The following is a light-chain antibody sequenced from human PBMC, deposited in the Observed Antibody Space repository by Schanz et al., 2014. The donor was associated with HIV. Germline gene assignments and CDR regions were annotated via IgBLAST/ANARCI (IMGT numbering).Light chain of an antibody. CDR1: QSISSY. J-gene: IGKJ4*01. CDR3: QQRSEWPLT. V-gene: IGKV1-39*01. CDR2: AAS. Sequence: IQMTQSPSSLSASVGDRVTITCRASQSISSYLNWYQQKPGKAPKLLIYAASSLQSGVPSRFSGSGSGTDFTLTISSLEPEDFAVYYCQQRSEWPLTFGGGTKLEIK.